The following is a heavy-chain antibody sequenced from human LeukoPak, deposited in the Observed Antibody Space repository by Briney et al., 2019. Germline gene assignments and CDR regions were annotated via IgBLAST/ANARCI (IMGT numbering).Heavy chain of an antibody. CDR2: IYPNSGGT. J-gene: IGHJ6*02. CDR1: GYTFTDYY. D-gene: IGHD6-19*01. CDR3: ATRSSGTNYYYYYGMDV. Sequence: ASVKVSCKASGYTFTDYYIYWVRQAPGQGLEWMGWIYPNSGGTNYPQRFQGRVTMTRDTSITTAYMELSSLTADDTAVYYCATRSSGTNYYYYYGMDVWGQGTTVTVSS. V-gene: IGHV1-2*02.